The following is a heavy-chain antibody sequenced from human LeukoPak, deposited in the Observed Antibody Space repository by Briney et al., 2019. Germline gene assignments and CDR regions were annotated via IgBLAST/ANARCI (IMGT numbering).Heavy chain of an antibody. CDR3: ARVFVGYDSSGYYYYYFDY. V-gene: IGHV3-21*01. D-gene: IGHD3-22*01. CDR1: GFTFSSYS. J-gene: IGHJ4*02. CDR2: ISSRSSYI. Sequence: PGGSLRLSCAASGFTFSSYSMNWVRQAPGKGLEWVSSISSRSSYIYYADSVKGRFTISRDNAKNSLYLQMNSLRAEDTAVYYCARVFVGYDSSGYYYYYFDYWGQGTLVTVSS.